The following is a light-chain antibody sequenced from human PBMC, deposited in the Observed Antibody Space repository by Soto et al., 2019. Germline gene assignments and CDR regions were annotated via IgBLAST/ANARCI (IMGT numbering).Light chain of an antibody. CDR1: QGISNS. J-gene: IGKJ1*01. Sequence: DIQMTQSPSSLSASVGDRVTITCRASQGISNSLAWYQQEPGKVPTLLIYDASTLQSGVSSRFSGSGSGTDFNLTISSLQPEDVATYYCQKYDSAPEAFGQGTKVEIK. V-gene: IGKV1-27*01. CDR2: DAS. CDR3: QKYDSAPEA.